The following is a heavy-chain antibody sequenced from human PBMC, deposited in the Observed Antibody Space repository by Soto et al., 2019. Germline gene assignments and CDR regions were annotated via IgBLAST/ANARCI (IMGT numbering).Heavy chain of an antibody. J-gene: IGHJ5*02. Sequence: SLRLSCAASGFTVSSNYMSWVRQAPGKGLEWVSVIYSGGSTYYADSVKGRFTISRDNSKNTLYLQMNSLRAEDTAVYYCARGPPFTMIVVVRLIWFDPWGQGTQVTVSS. V-gene: IGHV3-66*01. D-gene: IGHD3-22*01. CDR3: ARGPPFTMIVVVRLIWFDP. CDR1: GFTVSSNY. CDR2: IYSGGST.